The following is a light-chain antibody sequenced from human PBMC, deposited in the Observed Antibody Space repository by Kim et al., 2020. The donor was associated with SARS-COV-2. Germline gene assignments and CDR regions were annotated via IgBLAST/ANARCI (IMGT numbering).Light chain of an antibody. J-gene: IGKJ3*01. CDR2: LAS. Sequence: DIQLTQSPSFLSASVGDRVTTTCRASQGISSSLAWYQQKPGKAPKLLVYLASTLQSGVPSRFSGSGSGSDFTLTISSLQPEDFATYYCQELNSYPRTFGPGTKVDIK. V-gene: IGKV1-9*01. CDR3: QELNSYPRT. CDR1: QGISSS.